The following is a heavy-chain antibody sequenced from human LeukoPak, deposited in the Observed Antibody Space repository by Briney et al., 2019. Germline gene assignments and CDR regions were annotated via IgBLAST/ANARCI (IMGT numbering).Heavy chain of an antibody. CDR1: GGSISSYY. CDR3: ASSALGYCSSTSCLNWFDP. CDR2: IYYSGST. J-gene: IGHJ5*02. Sequence: PSETLSLTCTVSGGSISSYYWSWIRQPPGKGLEWIGYIYYSGSTNYNPSLKSRVTISVDTSKNQFSLKLSSVTAADTAVYYCASSALGYCSSTSCLNWFDPWGQGTLVTVSS. V-gene: IGHV4-59*01. D-gene: IGHD2-2*01.